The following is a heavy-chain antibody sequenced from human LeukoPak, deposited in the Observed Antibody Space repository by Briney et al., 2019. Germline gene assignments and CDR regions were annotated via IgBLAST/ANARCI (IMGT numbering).Heavy chain of an antibody. V-gene: IGHV4-61*02. CDR1: GGSIRSGSYY. CDR3: ARGYDSWPLYYYYMDV. CDR2: IYTSGST. Sequence: SQTLSLTCTVSGGSIRSGSYYWSWIRQPAGKGLEWIGRIYTSGSTNYNPSLKSRVTISVDTSKNQFSLKLSSVTAADTAVYYCARGYDSWPLYYYYMDVWGKGTTVTVSS. J-gene: IGHJ6*03. D-gene: IGHD3-3*01.